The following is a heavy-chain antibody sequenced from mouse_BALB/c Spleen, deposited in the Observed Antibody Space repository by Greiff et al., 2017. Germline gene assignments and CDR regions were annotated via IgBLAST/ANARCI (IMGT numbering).Heavy chain of an antibody. V-gene: IGHV5-17*02. CDR1: GFTFSSFG. CDR2: ISSGSSTI. Sequence: EVKLVESGGGLVQPGGSRKLSCAASGFTFSSFGMHWVRQAPEKGLEWVAYISSGSSTIYYADTVKGRFTISRDNPKNTLFLQMTSLRSEDTAMYYCARSNYGNYAFAYWGQGTLVTVSA. D-gene: IGHD2-1*01. J-gene: IGHJ3*01. CDR3: ARSNYGNYAFAY.